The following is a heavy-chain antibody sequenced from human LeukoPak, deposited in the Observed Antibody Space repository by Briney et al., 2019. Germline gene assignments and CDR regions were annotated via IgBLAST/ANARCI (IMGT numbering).Heavy chain of an antibody. J-gene: IGHJ4*02. CDR3: ARSPYVWGSYRAYYFDY. CDR2: IIPIFGTA. D-gene: IGHD3-16*02. Sequence: ASVKVSCKAAGGTFISYAISWVRQAPGQGLEWMGGIIPIFGTANYAQKFQGRVTITADESTSTAYMELSSLRSEDTAVYYCARSPYVWGSYRAYYFDYWGQGTLVTVSS. CDR1: GGTFISYA. V-gene: IGHV1-69*01.